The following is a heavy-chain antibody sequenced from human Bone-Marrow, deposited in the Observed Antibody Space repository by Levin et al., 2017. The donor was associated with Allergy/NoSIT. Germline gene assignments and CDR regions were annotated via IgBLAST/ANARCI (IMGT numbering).Heavy chain of an antibody. Sequence: GGSLRLSCAASGFTFSSYSMNWVRQAPGKGLEWVSSISSSSSYIYYADSVKGRFTISRDNAKNSLYLQMNSLRAEDTAVYYCARRNIVVVPAARDNWFDPWGQGTLVTVSS. CDR2: ISSSSSYI. CDR3: ARRNIVVVPAARDNWFDP. J-gene: IGHJ5*02. CDR1: GFTFSSYS. V-gene: IGHV3-21*01. D-gene: IGHD2-2*01.